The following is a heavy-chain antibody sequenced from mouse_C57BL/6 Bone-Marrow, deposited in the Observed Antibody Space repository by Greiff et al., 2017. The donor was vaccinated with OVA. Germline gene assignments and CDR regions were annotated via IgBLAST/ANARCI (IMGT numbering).Heavy chain of an antibody. CDR3: ARPGTLYWYFDV. Sequence: EVKLMESGPVLVKPGASVKMSCKASGYTFTDYYMNWVKQSHGKSLEWIGVINPYNGGTSYNQKFKGKATLTVDKSSSTAYMELNSLTSEDSAVYYCARPGTLYWYFDVWGTGTTVTVSS. CDR1: GYTFTDYY. CDR2: INPYNGGT. D-gene: IGHD4-1*01. V-gene: IGHV1-19*01. J-gene: IGHJ1*03.